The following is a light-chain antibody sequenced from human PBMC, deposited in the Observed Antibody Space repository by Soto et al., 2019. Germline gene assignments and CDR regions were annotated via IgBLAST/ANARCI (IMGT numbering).Light chain of an antibody. CDR2: GAS. J-gene: IGKJ1*01. CDR3: QQYGSSPWT. CDR1: QSVIYNS. Sequence: EIVLTQSPGTLSLSPGEIATLSCRASQSVIYNSLAWFQQKRGQAPRLLIYGASSRLTGIPDRFSGSGSGTDFTFTISRLEPEDFAVYYCQQYGSSPWTFGQGTKVEIK. V-gene: IGKV3-20*01.